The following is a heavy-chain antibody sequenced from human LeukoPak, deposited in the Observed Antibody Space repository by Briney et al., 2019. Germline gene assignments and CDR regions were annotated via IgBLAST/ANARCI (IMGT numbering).Heavy chain of an antibody. D-gene: IGHD6-6*01. CDR3: ARGFEYSSSPYDY. J-gene: IGHJ4*02. Sequence: PGGSLRLSCAASGFTFSNYAMHWVRQAPGKGLEWVTLLSYDGRNEYYADSVKGRFTISRDNSKNTLYLQMNSLRGEDTAVYYCARGFEYSSSPYDYWGQGTLVTVSS. CDR1: GFTFSNYA. V-gene: IGHV3-30*04. CDR2: LSYDGRNE.